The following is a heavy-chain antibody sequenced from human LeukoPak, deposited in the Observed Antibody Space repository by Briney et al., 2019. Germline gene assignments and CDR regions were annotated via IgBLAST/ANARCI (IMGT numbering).Heavy chain of an antibody. J-gene: IGHJ4*02. CDR3: ARTTYYFDY. Sequence: PGESLRLSCAASGFTFSSYAMHWVRQAPGKGLEWVAVISYDGSNKYYADSVKGRFTISRDNSKNTLYLQMNSLRAEDTAVYYCARTTYYFDYWGQGTLVTVSS. D-gene: IGHD1-1*01. V-gene: IGHV3-30*04. CDR2: ISYDGSNK. CDR1: GFTFSSYA.